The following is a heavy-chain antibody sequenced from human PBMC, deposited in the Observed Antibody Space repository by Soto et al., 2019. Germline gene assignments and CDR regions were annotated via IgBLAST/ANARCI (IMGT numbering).Heavy chain of an antibody. J-gene: IGHJ3*02. V-gene: IGHV4-31*03. CDR3: ARDRVVAATRDAFDI. D-gene: IGHD2-15*01. CDR1: GGSISSGGYY. Sequence: QVQLQESGPGLVKPSQTLSLTCTVSGGSISSGGYYWSWIRQHPGKGLEWIGYIYYSGSTYYNPSLKSRVTISVDTSKNQFSLKLSSVTAADTAVYYCARDRVVAATRDAFDIWGQGTMVTVSS. CDR2: IYYSGST.